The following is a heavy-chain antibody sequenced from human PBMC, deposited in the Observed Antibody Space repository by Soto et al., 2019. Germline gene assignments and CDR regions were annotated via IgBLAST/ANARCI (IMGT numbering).Heavy chain of an antibody. J-gene: IGHJ4*02. CDR1: GFTFIDLD. D-gene: IGHD1-26*01. CDR2: IRNKANSYST. Sequence: PGLFQRLSCAASGFTFIDLDVGWVRQAPGKGLEWVGRIRNKANSYSTEYAASVKGRFTISRDDSMNSLYLQMNSLKTEDTAVFYCARYSGSYSRGLDYWGQGTPVTVSS. CDR3: ARYSGSYSRGLDY. V-gene: IGHV3-72*01.